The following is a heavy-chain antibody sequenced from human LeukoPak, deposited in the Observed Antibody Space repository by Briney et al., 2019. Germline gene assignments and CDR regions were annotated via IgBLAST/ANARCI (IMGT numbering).Heavy chain of an antibody. V-gene: IGHV4-4*02. CDR3: ARDRVYDSSGYYQYYFDY. J-gene: IGHJ4*02. CDR2: IYHSGST. CDR1: GGSISSSNW. Sequence: PSETLSLTCAVSGGSISSSNWWSWVRQPPGKGLEWIGEIYHSGSTNYSPSLKSRVTISVDKSKNQFSLKLSSVTAADTAVYYCARDRVYDSSGYYQYYFDYWGQGTLVTVSS. D-gene: IGHD3-22*01.